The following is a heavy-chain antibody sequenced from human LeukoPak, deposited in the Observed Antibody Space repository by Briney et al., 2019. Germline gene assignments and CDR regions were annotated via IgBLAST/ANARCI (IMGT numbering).Heavy chain of an antibody. V-gene: IGHV4-59*01. CDR1: GGSLSSYY. D-gene: IGHD3-22*01. Sequence: SETLSLTCTVSGGSLSSYYWSWIRQPPGKGREWIGYIYYSGSTNYNPSLKSRVTISVDTSKNQFSLKLSSVTAADTAVYYCARGPRLKTYYYDSSGYYYFQHWGQGTLVTVSS. CDR3: ARGPRLKTYYYDSSGYYYFQH. J-gene: IGHJ1*01. CDR2: IYYSGST.